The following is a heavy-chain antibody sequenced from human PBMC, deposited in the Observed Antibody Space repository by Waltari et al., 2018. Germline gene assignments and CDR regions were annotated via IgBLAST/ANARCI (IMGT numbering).Heavy chain of an antibody. CDR3: AKRAKVKGLCSANCYSDY. Sequence: EVQLVESGGGLVQPGGSLRLSCSGSGCHFSSYWMSRVRQAPGKGGEWVSKIKQDGSEEYYVDPGKGRFTISRNNSKNTLYWQMSSLRAEDTAVYYCAKRAKVKGLCSANCYSDYWGQGTLVTVSS. CDR1: GCHFSSYW. D-gene: IGHD2-15*01. CDR2: IKQDGSEE. J-gene: IGHJ4*02. V-gene: IGHV3-7*03.